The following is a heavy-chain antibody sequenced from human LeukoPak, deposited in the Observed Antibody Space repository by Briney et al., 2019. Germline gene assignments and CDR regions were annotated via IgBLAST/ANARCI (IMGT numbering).Heavy chain of an antibody. CDR1: GGSISSYY. D-gene: IGHD3-3*01. Sequence: PSETLSLTCTVSGGSISSYYWSWIRQPPGKGLEWIGYIYYSGSTNYNPSLKSRVTISVDTSKNQFSLKLSSVTAADTAVYYCARDLSYDFWSGYTSNWFDPWGQGTLVTVSS. J-gene: IGHJ5*02. CDR2: IYYSGST. CDR3: ARDLSYDFWSGYTSNWFDP. V-gene: IGHV4-59*01.